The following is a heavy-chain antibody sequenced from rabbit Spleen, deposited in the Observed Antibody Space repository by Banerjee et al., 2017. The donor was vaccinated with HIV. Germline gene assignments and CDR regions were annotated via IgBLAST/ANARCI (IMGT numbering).Heavy chain of an antibody. J-gene: IGHJ4*01. CDR2: IDISSGSD. D-gene: IGHD6-1*01. Sequence: QEQLVESGGGLVQPEGSLTLTCTASGFSFSSTFYICWVRQAPGKGLEWIACIDISSGSDYYASWAKGRFTISKTSSTTVTLQMTSLTAADTATYFCASGADYAYGGYDLWGPGTLVTVS. V-gene: IGHV1S45*01. CDR1: GFSFSSTFY. CDR3: ASGADYAYGGYDL.